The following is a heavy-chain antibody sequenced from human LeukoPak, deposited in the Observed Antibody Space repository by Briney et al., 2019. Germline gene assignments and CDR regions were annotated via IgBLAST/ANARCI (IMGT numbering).Heavy chain of an antibody. J-gene: IGHJ4*02. Sequence: GGTLRLSCATSGFTFSTYGIHWVRGGPGTGLEWVAFVGYDGNNKHYATSVKGRFTTHRDWSLTRISLQMNSLRAEDTTLYYFTKDRLAVSGDFDYWGQGTLVIVSS. CDR1: GFTFSTYG. CDR3: TKDRLAVSGDFDY. D-gene: IGHD6-19*01. CDR2: VGYDGNNK. V-gene: IGHV3-30*02.